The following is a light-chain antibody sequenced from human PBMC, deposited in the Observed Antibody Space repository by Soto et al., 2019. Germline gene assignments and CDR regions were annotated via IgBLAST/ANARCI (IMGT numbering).Light chain of an antibody. CDR3: QQYGSSPWT. J-gene: IGKJ1*01. V-gene: IGKV3-20*01. CDR2: GAS. Sequence: IVLTQSPAILALSPGDRATLSCRASQSVSSSYLAWYQHKPGQAPRLLIHGASSRVTGIPDRFSGSGSGTDFTLTITRLEPEDFAVYYCQQYGSSPWTFGQGTKVDNK. CDR1: QSVSSSY.